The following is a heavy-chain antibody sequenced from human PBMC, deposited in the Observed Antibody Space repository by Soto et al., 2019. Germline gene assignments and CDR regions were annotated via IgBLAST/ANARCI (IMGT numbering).Heavy chain of an antibody. V-gene: IGHV1-18*04. D-gene: IGHD1-7*01. Sequence: QVPLVQSGAEVKKPGASVKVSCKASGYTFTSYGISWVRQAPGQGLEWMGWISAYNGNTNYAQKLQGRVTMTTDTSTSTAYMELRSLRSDDTAVYYCARDRGTTGRFRPNNPVNDYWGQGTLVTVSS. CDR2: ISAYNGNT. J-gene: IGHJ4*02. CDR3: ARDRGTTGRFRPNNPVNDY. CDR1: GYTFTSYG.